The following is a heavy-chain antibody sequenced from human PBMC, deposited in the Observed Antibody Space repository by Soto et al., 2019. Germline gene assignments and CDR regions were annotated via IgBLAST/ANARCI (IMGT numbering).Heavy chain of an antibody. CDR3: AREEPGAGFFDA. J-gene: IGHJ4*02. CDR2: IYSGGTT. CDR1: GFTVSSNY. D-gene: IGHD6-19*01. V-gene: IGHV3-53*02. Sequence: EVQLVETGGGLIQPGGSLRLSCAASGFTVSSNYMTWFRQAPGKGLAWVSVIYSGGTTYYADSVKGRFTMSRDNSRNTLYLQMNSLRPEDTAVYYCAREEPGAGFFDAWGQGTLVTVSS.